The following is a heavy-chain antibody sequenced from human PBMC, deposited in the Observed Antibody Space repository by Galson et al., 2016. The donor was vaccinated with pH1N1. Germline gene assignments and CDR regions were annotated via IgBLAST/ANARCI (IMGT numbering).Heavy chain of an antibody. CDR1: GFTVSSNY. CDR3: ARVGDFWSYYYYNMDV. J-gene: IGHJ6*02. V-gene: IGHV3-53*01. Sequence: SLRLSCAASGFTVSSNYMSWVRQAPGKGLEWVSLIHSGGRTYYADSVKGRFTISRDNSKNTLYLQMNSLRVEDTAVYYCARVGDFWSYYYYNMDVWGQGTTVTVSS. CDR2: IHSGGRT. D-gene: IGHD3-3*01.